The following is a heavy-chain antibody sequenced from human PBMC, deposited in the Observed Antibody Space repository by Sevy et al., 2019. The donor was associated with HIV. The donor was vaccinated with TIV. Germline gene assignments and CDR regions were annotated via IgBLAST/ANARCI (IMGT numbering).Heavy chain of an antibody. J-gene: IGHJ3*02. D-gene: IGHD3-22*01. CDR3: AGGRYDSSGSFDAFDI. Sequence: GGSLRLSCKPSGFTFISYAMNWVRQAPGKGLEWVSTIYGSSGATYYGDTVKVRFTISRDNSKNTLYLQMNSLRTEDTAVYYCAGGRYDSSGSFDAFDIWGQGKMVTVSS. V-gene: IGHV3-23*01. CDR2: IYGSSGAT. CDR1: GFTFISYA.